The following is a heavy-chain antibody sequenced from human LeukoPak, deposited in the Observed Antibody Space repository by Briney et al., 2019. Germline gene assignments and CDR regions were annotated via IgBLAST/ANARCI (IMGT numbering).Heavy chain of an antibody. CDR3: ARHPSRFGEAYYYYMDV. J-gene: IGHJ6*03. D-gene: IGHD3-10*01. CDR2: VYTTGNT. V-gene: IGHV4-4*07. CDR1: GASISTYY. Sequence: SETLSLTCTISGASISTYYWSWIRQPAGKGLEWIGRVYTTGNTNYSPSFQGRVTVSVDTSKNQLSLSLSSVTAADTAVYYCARHPSRFGEAYYYYMDVWGKGTTVTVSS.